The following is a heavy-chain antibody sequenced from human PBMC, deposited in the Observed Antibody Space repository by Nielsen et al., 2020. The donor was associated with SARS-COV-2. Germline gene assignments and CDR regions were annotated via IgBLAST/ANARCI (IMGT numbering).Heavy chain of an antibody. Sequence: SETLSLTCTVSGGSISSGGYYWSWIRHHPGKGLEWIGYIYFSGRTCYKPSLKSRVTISVDTSKNQFSLSLRSVTTADTAVYYCARESSGYDHYNYGMDVWGQGTTVTVSS. CDR1: GGSISSGGYY. CDR2: IYFSGRT. CDR3: ARESSGYDHYNYGMDV. V-gene: IGHV4-31*03. J-gene: IGHJ6*02. D-gene: IGHD5-12*01.